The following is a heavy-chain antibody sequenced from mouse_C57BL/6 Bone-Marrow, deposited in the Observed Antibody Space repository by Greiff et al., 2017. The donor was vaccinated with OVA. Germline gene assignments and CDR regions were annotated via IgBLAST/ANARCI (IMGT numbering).Heavy chain of an antibody. CDR3: ARGPTIVTTPLAY. D-gene: IGHD2-5*01. Sequence: QVHVKQPGAELVRPGTSVKLSCKASGYTFTSYWMHWVKQRPGQGLEWIGVIDPSDSYTNYNQNFKGKATLTVDTSSSTAYMQLSSLTSEDSAVYYCARGPTIVTTPLAYWGQGTLVTVSA. V-gene: IGHV1-59*01. CDR2: IDPSDSYT. CDR1: GYTFTSYW. J-gene: IGHJ3*01.